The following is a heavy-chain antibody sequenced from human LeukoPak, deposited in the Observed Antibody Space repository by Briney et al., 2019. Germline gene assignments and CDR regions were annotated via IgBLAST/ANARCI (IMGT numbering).Heavy chain of an antibody. CDR2: ISASGYST. CDR3: ARAGGPYLTMYYFDY. Sequence: GGSLRLSCAASGFTFSSYAMSWVRQAPGKGLEWVSAISASGYSTYYADSVKGRFTISRDNSKKTLYLQMNSLRAEDTAVYYCARAGGPYLTMYYFDYWGQGTLVTVSS. J-gene: IGHJ4*02. D-gene: IGHD2/OR15-2a*01. CDR1: GFTFSSYA. V-gene: IGHV3-23*01.